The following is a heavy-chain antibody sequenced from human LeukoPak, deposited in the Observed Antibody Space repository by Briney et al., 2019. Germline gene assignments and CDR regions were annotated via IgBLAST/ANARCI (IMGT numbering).Heavy chain of an antibody. CDR3: AKDLFYGDYDADI. V-gene: IGHV3-9*01. D-gene: IGHD4-17*01. J-gene: IGHJ3*02. Sequence: PGRSLRLSCAASGFTFDDYAMHWVRQAPGKGLEWVSGISWNSGSIGYADSVKGRFTISRDNAKNSLYLQMNSLRAEDTAVYYCAKDLFYGDYDADIWGQGTMVTVSS. CDR1: GFTFDDYA. CDR2: ISWNSGSI.